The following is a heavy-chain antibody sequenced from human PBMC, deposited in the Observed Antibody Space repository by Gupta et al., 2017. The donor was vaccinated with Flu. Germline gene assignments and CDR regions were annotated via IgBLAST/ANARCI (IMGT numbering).Heavy chain of an antibody. CDR1: GFTFSSYS. J-gene: IGHJ3*02. Sequence: EVQLAESGGGLVKPGGSLRLSCAASGFTFSSYSMNWVRQAPGKGLEWVSSVSSSSSYIFYADSVKGRFTISRDNAKNSLYLQMNSLRAEDTAVYYCARNWDACRDAFDIWGHGTMLTVSS. CDR2: VSSSSSYI. CDR3: ARNWDACRDAFDI. V-gene: IGHV3-21*01. D-gene: IGHD1-1*01.